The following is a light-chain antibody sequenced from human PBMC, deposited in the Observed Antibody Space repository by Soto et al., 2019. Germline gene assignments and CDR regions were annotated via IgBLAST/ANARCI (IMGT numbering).Light chain of an antibody. CDR3: QQYDHFVT. CDR1: QDSKNY. CDR2: DAS. J-gene: IGKJ4*01. Sequence: DIQMTQSPSSLAASVGDRVAITCRASQDSKNYLNWYQQKPGKAPKLLIYDASNLEIGVPSRFSGSVSGTHFIFSIDSLQPEDNATDYCQQYDHFVTFGGGTKVEF. V-gene: IGKV1-33*01.